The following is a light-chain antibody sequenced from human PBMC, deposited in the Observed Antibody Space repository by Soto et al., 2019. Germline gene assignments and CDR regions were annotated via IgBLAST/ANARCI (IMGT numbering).Light chain of an antibody. J-gene: IGKJ1*01. CDR1: QSVSSN. Sequence: EIVMTQSPATLSVSPGERATLSCRASQSVSSNLAWYQQKPGQAPRLLIYGASTRATGIPARFSGSGSGTEFSLTISRLEPEDFAVYHCQQYGSSPPTFGQGSKVEIK. CDR3: QQYGSSPPT. V-gene: IGKV3-15*01. CDR2: GAS.